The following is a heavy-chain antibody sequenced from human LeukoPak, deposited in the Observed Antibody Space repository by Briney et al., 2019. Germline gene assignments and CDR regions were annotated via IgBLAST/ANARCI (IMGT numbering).Heavy chain of an antibody. CDR3: ARLWPVRGSRMEFDY. CDR2: IYFGGTT. CDR1: IDSISVSNSF. V-gene: IGHV4-39*01. D-gene: IGHD3-10*01. J-gene: IGHJ4*02. Sequence: SSESLCVTRAVCIDSISVSNSFCGWVRQPPGRGLRWHGSIYFGGTTYYNAPLKSRVTLSVDTSKNLFSLTLASVAAADTAIYYCARLWPVRGSRMEFDYWGQGTLVTVSS.